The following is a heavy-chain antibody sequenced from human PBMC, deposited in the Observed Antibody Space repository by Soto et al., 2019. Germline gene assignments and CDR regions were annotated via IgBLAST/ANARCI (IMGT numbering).Heavy chain of an antibody. Sequence: ASVKVSCKASGYTFTSYGISWVRQAPGQGLEWMGWISAYNGNTNYAQKLQGRVTMTTDTSTSTAYMELRSLRSDDTAVYYCARDSTIKAYYYYYGMDVWGQGTTVTVSS. D-gene: IGHD5-12*01. CDR1: GYTFTSYG. CDR2: ISAYNGNT. CDR3: ARDSTIKAYYYYYGMDV. V-gene: IGHV1-18*01. J-gene: IGHJ6*02.